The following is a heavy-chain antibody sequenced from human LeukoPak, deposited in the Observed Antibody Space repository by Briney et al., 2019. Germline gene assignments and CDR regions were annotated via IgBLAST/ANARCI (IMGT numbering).Heavy chain of an antibody. D-gene: IGHD2-2*01. CDR1: GYSFTSYW. CDR3: ARIYCSSTSCYSYHGMDV. J-gene: IGHJ6*02. CDR2: IYPGDSDT. Sequence: GESLKISCKGSGYSFTSYWIGWVRQMPGKGLEWMGIIYPGDSDTRYSPSFQGQVTISADKSISTAYLQWSSLKASDTAMYYCARIYCSSTSCYSYHGMDVWGQGTTVTVSS. V-gene: IGHV5-51*01.